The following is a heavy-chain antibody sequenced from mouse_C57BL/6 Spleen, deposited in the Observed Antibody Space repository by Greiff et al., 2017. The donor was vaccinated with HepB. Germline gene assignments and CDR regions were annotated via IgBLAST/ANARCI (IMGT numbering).Heavy chain of an antibody. CDR1: GFTFSSYG. J-gene: IGHJ2*01. CDR3: ARLASLYYFDY. Sequence: EVQGVESGGDLVKPGGSLKLSCAASGFTFSSYGMSWVRQTPDKRLEWVATISSGGSYTYYPDSVKGRFTISRDNAKNTLYLQMSSLKSEDTAMYYCARLASLYYFDYWGQGTTLTVSS. D-gene: IGHD6-1*01. V-gene: IGHV5-6*01. CDR2: ISSGGSYT.